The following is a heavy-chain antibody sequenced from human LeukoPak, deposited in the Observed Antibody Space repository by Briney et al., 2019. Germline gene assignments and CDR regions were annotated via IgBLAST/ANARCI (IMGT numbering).Heavy chain of an antibody. V-gene: IGHV5-10-1*01. D-gene: IGHD3-9*01. Sequence: GESLRISCKGSGYSFTSYWISWVRQMPGKGLEWMGRIDPSDSYTNYSPSFQGHVTISADKSISTAYLQWSSLKASDTAMYYCARRYDILTGPNWFDPWGQGTLVTVSP. CDR1: GYSFTSYW. J-gene: IGHJ5*02. CDR2: IDPSDSYT. CDR3: ARRYDILTGPNWFDP.